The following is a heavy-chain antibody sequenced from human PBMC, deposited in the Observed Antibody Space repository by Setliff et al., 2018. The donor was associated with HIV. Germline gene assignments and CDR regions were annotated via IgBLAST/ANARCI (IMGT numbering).Heavy chain of an antibody. CDR2: IYTSGST. V-gene: IGHV4-61*02. Sequence: LSLTCTVSGGSISSGSYYWNWIRQPAGKGLEWIGRIYTSGSTNYNPSLKSRVTISVDTSKNQFSLKLSSVTAADTAVYYCARGVRDNSGWSSYYFDYWGQGTLVTVSS. CDR1: GGSISSGSYY. J-gene: IGHJ4*02. D-gene: IGHD6-19*01. CDR3: ARGVRDNSGWSSYYFDY.